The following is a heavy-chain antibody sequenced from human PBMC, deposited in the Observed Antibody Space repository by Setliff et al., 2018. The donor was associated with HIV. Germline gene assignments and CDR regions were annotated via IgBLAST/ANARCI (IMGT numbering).Heavy chain of an antibody. J-gene: IGHJ3*02. CDR2: INTNTGNP. CDR3: ARERGGVTMIVVVNDAFDI. V-gene: IGHV7-4-1*02. Sequence: ASVKVSCKASGYTFTTYAMNWVRQAPGQGLEWMGWINTNTGNPMYAQGFTGRFVFSLDTSASTAYLQISSLKAEDTAVYYCARERGGVTMIVVVNDAFDIWGQGTMVTGS. D-gene: IGHD3-22*01. CDR1: GYTFTTYA.